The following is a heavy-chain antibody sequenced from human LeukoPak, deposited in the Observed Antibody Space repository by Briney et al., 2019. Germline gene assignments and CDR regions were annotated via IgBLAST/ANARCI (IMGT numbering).Heavy chain of an antibody. CDR2: ISNSSTYI. CDR3: ARWVCSSTSCYYFDY. J-gene: IGHJ4*02. CDR1: GFTFSGYT. V-gene: IGHV3-21*01. D-gene: IGHD2-2*01. Sequence: GGSLRLSCAASGFTFSGYTMTWVRQAPGKGLEWVSSISNSSTYIYYADSVKGRFTISRDNVQNSLSLQMNSLRAEDTAVYYCARWVCSSTSCYYFDYWGQGSLVVVSS.